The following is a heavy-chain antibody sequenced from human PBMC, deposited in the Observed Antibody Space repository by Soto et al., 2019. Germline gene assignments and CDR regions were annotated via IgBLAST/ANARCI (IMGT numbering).Heavy chain of an antibody. CDR2: IIPIFGTA. CDR1: GGTFSSYA. D-gene: IGHD2-15*01. Sequence: QVQLVQSGAEVKKPGSSVKVSCKASGGTFSSYAISWVRQAPGQGLEWMGGIIPIFGTANYAQKFQGRVTITADESTSTAYMELSSLRSEDTAVYYCARVGYCSGGSWRENWFDPWGQGTLVTVSS. CDR3: ARVGYCSGGSWRENWFDP. V-gene: IGHV1-69*01. J-gene: IGHJ5*02.